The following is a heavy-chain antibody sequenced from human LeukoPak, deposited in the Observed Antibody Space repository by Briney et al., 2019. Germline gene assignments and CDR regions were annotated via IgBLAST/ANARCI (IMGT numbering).Heavy chain of an antibody. J-gene: IGHJ4*02. CDR2: VRPNSGAT. D-gene: IGHD1-26*01. Sequence: ASVKVSCKASGYSFTDYYILWVRQAPGQGLEWMGWVRPNSGATYYAQKFQGRVTLTRDTSISTAYIELSRLRSDDTAVYYCARGRRILVGDTNAGDYFDYWGQGTLVTVSS. V-gene: IGHV1-2*02. CDR3: ARGRRILVGDTNAGDYFDY. CDR1: GYSFTDYY.